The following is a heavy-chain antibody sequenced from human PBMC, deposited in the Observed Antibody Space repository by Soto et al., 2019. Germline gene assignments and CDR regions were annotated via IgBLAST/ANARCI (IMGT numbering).Heavy chain of an antibody. V-gene: IGHV3-11*06. CDR2: ISSRGNYT. Sequence: HVQMVESGGDLVKPGGSLRLSCADSGFTFSDYYMSWIRQAPEKGLEWVAYISSRGNYTNYADSVRGLFTISRDNVKNSLFLQMNSVRDEDTAVYYCARDGGVIIAAATGGGYGMDVWGQGPTVIVSS. CDR1: GFTFSDYY. CDR3: ARDGGVIIAAATGGGYGMDV. J-gene: IGHJ6*02. D-gene: IGHD6-6*01.